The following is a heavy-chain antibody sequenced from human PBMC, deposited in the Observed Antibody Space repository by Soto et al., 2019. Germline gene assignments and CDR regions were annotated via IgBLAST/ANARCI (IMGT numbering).Heavy chain of an antibody. J-gene: IGHJ4*02. CDR2: IYSGGST. D-gene: IGHD4-17*01. Sequence: GGSLRLSCAASGFTVSSNYMSWVRQAPGKGLEWVSVIYSGGSTYYADSVKGRFTISRDNSKNTLYLQMNSLRAEDTAVYYCARGLDYGEPMPFDYWGQGTLVTVSS. CDR3: ARGLDYGEPMPFDY. V-gene: IGHV3-66*01. CDR1: GFTVSSNY.